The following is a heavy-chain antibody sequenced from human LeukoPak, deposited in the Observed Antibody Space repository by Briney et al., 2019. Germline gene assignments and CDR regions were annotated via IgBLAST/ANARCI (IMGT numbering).Heavy chain of an antibody. D-gene: IGHD6-13*01. CDR2: IIPIFGTA. V-gene: IGHV1-69*06. CDR3: ARVYEAAAGLDY. CDR1: GGTFSSYA. J-gene: IGHJ4*02. Sequence: ASVKVSCKASGGTFSSYAISWVRQAPGQGLEWMGGIIPIFGTANYAQKFQGRVTITADKSTSTAYMELRSLRSEDTAVYYCARVYEAAAGLDYWGQGTLVTVSS.